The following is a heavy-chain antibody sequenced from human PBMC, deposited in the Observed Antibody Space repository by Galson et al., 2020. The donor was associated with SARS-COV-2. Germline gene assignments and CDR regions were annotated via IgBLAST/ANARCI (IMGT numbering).Heavy chain of an antibody. D-gene: IGHD6-13*01. J-gene: IGHJ5*02. Sequence: SETLSLTCTVSNYSISIGYYWGWIRQPPGKGLEWIGSFYPRGNTYFNPSLKSRVTISVDSSKNQFSLKLRSVTAADMAIYYCAPGLSAAGRTWFDPWGQGTLVTVSS. V-gene: IGHV4-38-2*02. CDR2: FYPRGNT. CDR1: NYSISIGYY. CDR3: APGLSAAGRTWFDP.